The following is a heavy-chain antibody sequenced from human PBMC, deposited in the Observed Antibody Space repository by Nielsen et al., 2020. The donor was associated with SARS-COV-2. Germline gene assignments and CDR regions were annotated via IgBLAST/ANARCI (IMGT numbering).Heavy chain of an antibody. V-gene: IGHV4-61*08. J-gene: IGHJ4*02. CDR2: IYYSGST. D-gene: IGHD3-22*01. CDR1: GGSISSGGYY. Sequence: SETLSLTCTVSGGSISSGGYYWSWIRQPPGKGLEWIGYIYYSGSTNYNPSLKSRVTISVDTSKNQFSLKLSSVTAADTAVYYCARGLYDSSGYPLDYWGQGTLVTVSS. CDR3: ARGLYDSSGYPLDY.